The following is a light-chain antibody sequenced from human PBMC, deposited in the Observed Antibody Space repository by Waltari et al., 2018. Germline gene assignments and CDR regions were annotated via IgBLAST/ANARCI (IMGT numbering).Light chain of an antibody. V-gene: IGKV3-11*01. CDR1: QSVSNS. CDR3: QLRTGWPMT. CDR2: DAS. Sequence: EVVLTQSPATLSLSPGERATLSCRASQSVSNSLAWYRQKPGQAPSLLIYDASTRAAGIPGRFSGSGSGTDFTLTISSREPEDFAVYYCQLRTGWPMTFGQGTRLEIK. J-gene: IGKJ5*01.